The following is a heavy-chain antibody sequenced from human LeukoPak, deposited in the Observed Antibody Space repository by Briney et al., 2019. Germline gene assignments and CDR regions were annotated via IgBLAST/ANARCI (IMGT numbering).Heavy chain of an antibody. Sequence: VKVSSKASGGPFSSYAISWVRPAPGQGLEWMGGIIPIFGTANYTQKCQGRVTITADESTSIAYMELSSLRSEDTAVYYCARVGRGRGIVVVPAAAPRYYYYYMDVWGKGTTVTVSS. CDR3: ARVGRGRGIVVVPAAAPRYYYYYMDV. D-gene: IGHD2-2*01. J-gene: IGHJ6*03. V-gene: IGHV1-69*01. CDR2: IIPIFGTA. CDR1: GGPFSSYA.